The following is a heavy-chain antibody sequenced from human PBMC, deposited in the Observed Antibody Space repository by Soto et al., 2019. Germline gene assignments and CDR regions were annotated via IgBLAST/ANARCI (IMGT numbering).Heavy chain of an antibody. V-gene: IGHV3-33*01. CDR1: GFTFSSYG. CDR3: ARDMGYDILTGYYGCFDY. CDR2: IWYDGSNK. Sequence: QVQLVESGGGVVQPGRSLRLSCAASGFTFSSYGMHWVRQAPGKGLEWVAVIWYDGSNKYYADSVKGRFTISRDNSKNTLYLQMNSLRAEDTAVYYCARDMGYDILTGYYGCFDYWGQGTLVTVSS. D-gene: IGHD3-9*01. J-gene: IGHJ4*02.